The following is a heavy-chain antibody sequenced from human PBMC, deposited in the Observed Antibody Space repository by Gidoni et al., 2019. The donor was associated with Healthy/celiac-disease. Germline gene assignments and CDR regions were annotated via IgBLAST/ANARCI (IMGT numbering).Heavy chain of an antibody. J-gene: IGHJ2*01. Sequence: EVQLVESGGGLVQPGGSLRLSCADSGFTFSRYDMHWVRQATGKGLEWVSAIGTAGDTYYPGSVKGRFTISRENAKNSLYLQMNSLRAGDTAVYYCARGPSFGELSFYWYFDLWGRGTLVTVSS. CDR1: GFTFSRYD. CDR2: IGTAGDT. CDR3: ARGPSFGELSFYWYFDL. V-gene: IGHV3-13*04. D-gene: IGHD3-10*01.